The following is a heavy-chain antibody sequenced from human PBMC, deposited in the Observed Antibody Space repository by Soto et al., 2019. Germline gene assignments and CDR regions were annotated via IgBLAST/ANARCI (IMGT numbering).Heavy chain of an antibody. CDR1: GGSISSSSYY. V-gene: IGHV4-39*01. CDR2: IYYSGST. D-gene: IGHD2-21*01. J-gene: IGHJ5*02. CDR3: ARLVKGAAPQPNWFDP. Sequence: NPSETLSLTCTVSGGSISSSSYYWGWIRQPPGKGLEWIGSIYYSGSTYYNPSLKSRVTISVDTSKNQFSLKLSSVTAADTAVYYCARLVKGAAPQPNWFDPWGQGTLVTVSS.